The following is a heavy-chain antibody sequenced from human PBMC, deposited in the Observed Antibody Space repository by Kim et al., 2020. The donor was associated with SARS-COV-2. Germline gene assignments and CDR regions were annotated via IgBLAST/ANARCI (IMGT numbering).Heavy chain of an antibody. CDR3: ARSGYSSRWGGWFDP. J-gene: IGHJ5*02. D-gene: IGHD6-13*01. V-gene: IGHV5-51*01. CDR1: GYSFTSYW. Sequence: GESLKISCKGSGYSFTSYWIGWVRQMPGKGLEWMGIIYPGDSDTRYSPSFQGQVTISADKSISTAYLQWSSLKASDTAMYYCARSGYSSRWGGWFDPWGQGTLVTVSS. CDR2: IYPGDSDT.